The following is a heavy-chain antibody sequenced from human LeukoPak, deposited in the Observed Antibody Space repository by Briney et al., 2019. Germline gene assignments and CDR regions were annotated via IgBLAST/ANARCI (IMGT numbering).Heavy chain of an antibody. D-gene: IGHD2-15*01. CDR3: ASQGKDCSGGSCYSGVRYFDY. Sequence: SETLSLTCAVYGGSFSGYYWSWIRQPPGKGLEWIGEINHSGSTNYNPSLKSRVTISVDTSKNQFSLKLSSATAADTAVYYCASQGKDCSGGSCYSGVRYFDYWGQGTLVTVSS. CDR1: GGSFSGYY. V-gene: IGHV4-34*01. CDR2: INHSGST. J-gene: IGHJ4*02.